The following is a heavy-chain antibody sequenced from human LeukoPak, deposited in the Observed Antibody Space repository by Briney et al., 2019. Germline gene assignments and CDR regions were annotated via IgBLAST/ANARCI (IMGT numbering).Heavy chain of an antibody. Sequence: GRSLRLSCAASGFTFDDYAMHWVRQAPGKGLEWVSGISWNSGSIGYADSVKGRFTISRDNAKNSLYLQMNSLRAEDTALYYCAKGQSGSGWYHDDAFDIWGQGTMVTVSS. V-gene: IGHV3-9*01. CDR1: GFTFDDYA. J-gene: IGHJ3*02. CDR3: AKGQSGSGWYHDDAFDI. CDR2: ISWNSGSI. D-gene: IGHD6-19*01.